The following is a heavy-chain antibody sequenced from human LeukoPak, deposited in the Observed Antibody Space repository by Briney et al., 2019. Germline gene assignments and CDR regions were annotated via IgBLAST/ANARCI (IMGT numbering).Heavy chain of an antibody. J-gene: IGHJ4*02. CDR2: INAGNGNT. D-gene: IGHD6-19*01. CDR1: GYTFTSYA. V-gene: IGHV1-3*01. Sequence: ASVKLSCTASGYTFTSYAMHWVRHAPGQRLEWMGWINAGNGNTKYSQKFQGRVTITRDTSASTAYVELGSLRSEATAVYYCARGRGSGWSLFDYWGQGTLVTVSS. CDR3: ARGRGSGWSLFDY.